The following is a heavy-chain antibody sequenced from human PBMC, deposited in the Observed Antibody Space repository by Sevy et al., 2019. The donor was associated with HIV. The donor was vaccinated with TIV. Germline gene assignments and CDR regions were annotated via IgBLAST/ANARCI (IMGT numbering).Heavy chain of an antibody. V-gene: IGHV3-15*01. CDR1: GFTFSNAW. CDR2: IKSKIDGETT. J-gene: IGHJ4*02. D-gene: IGHD3-22*01. CDR3: ATAPGYYDSAPFDY. Sequence: GGSLRLSCAVSGFTFSNAWMNWVRQAPGTGLQWVGLIKSKIDGETTDHVAPVKGRFTISRDDSTNTIYLQMNSLKTEATGVYYCATAPGYYDSAPFDYWGPGTLVTVSS.